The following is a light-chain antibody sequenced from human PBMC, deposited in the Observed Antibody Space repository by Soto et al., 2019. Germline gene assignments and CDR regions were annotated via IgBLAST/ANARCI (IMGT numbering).Light chain of an antibody. CDR2: GAS. Sequence: EIVLTQSPGTLSLSPGERATLSCRASESVRSTNLAWYQHKPGQAPRLLIYGASSRATGIPDRFSASGSGTDFTLTISRLEPEDFAVYYCQQYASPYTFGQGTQRESK. J-gene: IGKJ2*01. V-gene: IGKV3-20*01. CDR3: QQYASPYT. CDR1: ESVRSTN.